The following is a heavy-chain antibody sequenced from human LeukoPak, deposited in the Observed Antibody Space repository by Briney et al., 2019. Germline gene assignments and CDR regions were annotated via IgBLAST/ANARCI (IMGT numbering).Heavy chain of an antibody. D-gene: IGHD3-22*01. V-gene: IGHV3-23*01. CDR1: GFTLSSYA. CDR2: ISGSGRGT. CDR3: AKDPTYYCDSSGYYLDY. Sequence: GGSLRLSCAASGFTLSSYAMSWVRQAPGKGLEWVSAISGSGRGTYYSDSVKGRFTISRDNSKNTLYLQMNSLRAEDTAVYYCAKDPTYYCDSSGYYLDYWGQGTLVTVSS. J-gene: IGHJ4*02.